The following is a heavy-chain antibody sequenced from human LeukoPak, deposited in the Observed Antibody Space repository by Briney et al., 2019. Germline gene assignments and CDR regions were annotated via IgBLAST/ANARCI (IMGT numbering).Heavy chain of an antibody. V-gene: IGHV3-21*01. CDR2: ISSSSSYI. J-gene: IGHJ4*02. CDR1: GFTFSSYS. D-gene: IGHD6-19*01. CDR3: ARSLRSIAVAGRGFDY. Sequence: GGSLRLSCAASGFTFSSYSMNWVRQAPGKGLEWVSSISSSSSYIYYADSVKGRFTISRDNAKNSLYLQMNSLRAEDTAVYYCARSLRSIAVAGRGFDYWGQGTLVTVSS.